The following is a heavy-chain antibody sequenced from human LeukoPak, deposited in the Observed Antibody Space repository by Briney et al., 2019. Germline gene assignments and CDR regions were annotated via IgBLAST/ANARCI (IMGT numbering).Heavy chain of an antibody. J-gene: IGHJ1*01. CDR1: GFTFSSYE. V-gene: IGHV3-48*03. Sequence: PGGSLRLSCAASGFTFSSYEMNWVRQAPGKGLEWVSYISSSGSTIYYADSVKGRFTISRDNSKNSLYLQMNSLRTEDTALYYCAKDGGSYYRYFQHWGQGTLVTVSS. D-gene: IGHD1-26*01. CDR2: ISSSGSTI. CDR3: AKDGGSYYRYFQH.